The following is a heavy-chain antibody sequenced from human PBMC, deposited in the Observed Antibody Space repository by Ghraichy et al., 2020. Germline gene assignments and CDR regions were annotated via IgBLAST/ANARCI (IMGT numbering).Heavy chain of an antibody. CDR1: GYTFTSYG. V-gene: IGHV1-18*01. CDR3: ASVNCSSTSCYGPIYYYYGMDV. J-gene: IGHJ6*02. Sequence: KVSCKASGYTFTSYGISWVRQAPGQGLEWMGWISAYNGNTNYAQKLQGRVTMTTDTSTSTAYMELRSLRSDDTAVYYCASVNCSSTSCYGPIYYYYGMDVWGQGTTVTVSS. D-gene: IGHD2-2*01. CDR2: ISAYNGNT.